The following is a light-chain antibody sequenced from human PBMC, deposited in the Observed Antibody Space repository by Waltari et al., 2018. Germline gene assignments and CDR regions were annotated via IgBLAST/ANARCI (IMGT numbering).Light chain of an antibody. J-gene: IGKJ4*01. CDR1: HNIRNY. V-gene: IGKV1-39*01. Sequence: DIQMTQSPSSLSASVGDRATLTCRARHNIRNYLNWYKQKPGKAPTLLIYGASSLQRGVPSRFSGSGSGTDFSLTINSLQPEDFALYSCQQTYISPITFGGGTRVQIK. CDR3: QQTYISPIT. CDR2: GAS.